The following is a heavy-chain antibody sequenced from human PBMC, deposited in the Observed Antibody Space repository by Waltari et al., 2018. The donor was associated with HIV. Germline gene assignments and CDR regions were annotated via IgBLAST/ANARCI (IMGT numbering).Heavy chain of an antibody. J-gene: IGHJ4*02. CDR3: AREGAYTGYDLRPSSDN. CDR1: AFVFSNYA. Sequence: QVQLVESGGGVVQPGKSLKLSCAASAFVFSNYAMHWVRQAPGKGLEWVGRLSYDGTDEYYADSVKGRFHMSRDNSKNTFSLQMNSLRADDTAVYYCAREGAYTGYDLRPSSDNWGQGTLVTVSS. CDR2: LSYDGTDE. V-gene: IGHV3-30*01. D-gene: IGHD5-12*01.